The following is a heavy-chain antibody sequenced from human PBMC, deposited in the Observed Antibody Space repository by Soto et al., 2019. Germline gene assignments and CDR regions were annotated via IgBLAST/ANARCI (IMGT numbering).Heavy chain of an antibody. CDR1: GFRFSDYA. Sequence: QVQLAESGGGVVQPGRSLSLSCAASGFRFSDYAMHWVRQAPGKGLEWVAMLSGDLRNEFYGSSVKGRFTISRDNSKSSVYLQQSALRPEDTGLDYCSKTRDLGVVIGSWGQGILVTVSS. J-gene: IGHJ4*02. D-gene: IGHD3-10*01. V-gene: IGHV3-30*18. CDR3: SKTRDLGVVIGS. CDR2: LSGDLRNE.